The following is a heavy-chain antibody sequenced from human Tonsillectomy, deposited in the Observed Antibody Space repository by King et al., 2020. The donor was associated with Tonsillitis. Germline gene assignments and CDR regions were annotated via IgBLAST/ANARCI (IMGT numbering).Heavy chain of an antibody. CDR3: ARRMEYYYYYMDV. Sequence: VQLQESGPGLVKPSETLSLTCTVSGGSISSYYWSWIRQPPGKGLEWIGYIYYSGSTNYNPSLKSRVTISVDTSKNQFSLKLSSVTAADTAVYYCARRMEYYYYYMDVWGKGTTVTVSS. V-gene: IGHV4-59*08. CDR1: GGSISSYY. CDR2: IYYSGST. D-gene: IGHD3-3*01. J-gene: IGHJ6*03.